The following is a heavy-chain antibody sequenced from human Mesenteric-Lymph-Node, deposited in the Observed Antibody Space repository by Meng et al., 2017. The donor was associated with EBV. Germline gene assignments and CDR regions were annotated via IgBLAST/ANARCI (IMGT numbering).Heavy chain of an antibody. CDR1: GGSFSGYY. Sequence: QVRLQQWGAGLLKPSETLSLTCAGYGGSFSGYYWSWIRQPPGKGLEWIGEINHSGSTNYNPSLKSRVTISVDTSKNQFSLKLSSVIAADTAVYYCARGPNYWYFDLWDRGTLVTVSS. CDR3: ARGPNYWYFDL. CDR2: INHSGST. V-gene: IGHV4-34*01. J-gene: IGHJ2*01.